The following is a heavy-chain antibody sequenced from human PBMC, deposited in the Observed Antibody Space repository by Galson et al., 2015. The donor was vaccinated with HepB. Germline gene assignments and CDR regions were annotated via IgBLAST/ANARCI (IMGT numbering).Heavy chain of an antibody. CDR3: ARHIAVVPGGYFYYGLDV. V-gene: IGHV4-59*08. CDR2: IFYNGGT. CDR1: RGSINNYY. D-gene: IGHD4-23*01. J-gene: IGHJ6*02. Sequence: SETLSLTCTVSRGSINNYYWSWIRQPPGKRLEWMGYIFYNGGTNFNPSLKSRVTLSIDTSKNQLSLRLTSVTAADTAVYYCARHIAVVPGGYFYYGLDVWGQGTTVTV.